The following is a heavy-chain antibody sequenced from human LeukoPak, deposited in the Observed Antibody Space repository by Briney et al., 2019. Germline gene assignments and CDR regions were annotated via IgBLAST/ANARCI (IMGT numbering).Heavy chain of an antibody. V-gene: IGHV3-11*04. CDR2: ISSTGETI. CDR3: ANHYSNYAAFDI. Sequence: GGALRLSCAASAVSFSDFYMSWIRQAPGEGLEWGSYISSTGETILYADSVKGRFTISRDDANNSLYLQMNSLRADDTAVYYCANHYSNYAAFDIWGQGTLVTVSS. J-gene: IGHJ3*02. CDR1: AVSFSDFY. D-gene: IGHD4-11*01.